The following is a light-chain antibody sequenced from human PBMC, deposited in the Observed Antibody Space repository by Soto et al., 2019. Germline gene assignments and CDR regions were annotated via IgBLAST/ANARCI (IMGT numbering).Light chain of an antibody. CDR3: QQYGSSPYT. J-gene: IGKJ2*01. V-gene: IGKV3-20*01. CDR2: GAS. Sequence: ENVLTQSPGTLSLSPGERATLSCRASQSVSSSYLAWYQQKPGQAPRLLIYGASSRATGIPDRFSGSGSGTDFTLTVSSLEPEDFAMYYCQQYGSSPYTFGQGTKLEIK. CDR1: QSVSSSY.